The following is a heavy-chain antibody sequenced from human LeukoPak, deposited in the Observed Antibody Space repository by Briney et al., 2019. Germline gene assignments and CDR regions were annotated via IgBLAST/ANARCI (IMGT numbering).Heavy chain of an antibody. D-gene: IGHD3-16*01. V-gene: IGHV1-2*02. CDR3: ARGLVDDFVGGGHRHTFDS. Sequence: ASVTASCKASGYTFTGYYMHWVRQAPGQGLEWMGWINPNSGGTNYAQKFQGRVTMTRDTSISTAYMELSRLRSDDTGMYYCARGLVDDFVGGGHRHTFDSWGQGTLISVSS. CDR1: GYTFTGYY. CDR2: INPNSGGT. J-gene: IGHJ4*02.